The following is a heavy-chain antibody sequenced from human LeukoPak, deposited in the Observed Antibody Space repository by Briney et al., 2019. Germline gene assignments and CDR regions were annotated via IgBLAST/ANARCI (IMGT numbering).Heavy chain of an antibody. CDR2: VFDSGGT. CDR1: GGSISNYW. D-gene: IGHD6-13*01. Sequence: PSETLSLTCTVSGGSISNYWWSWIRQPPGKGLEWIGYVFDSGGTNYNPSLKSRVTISVDTSKKQFSLRLSSVTAADTAVYYCARGYSSSWNYFDYWDLGTLVTVSS. CDR3: ARGYSSSWNYFDY. V-gene: IGHV4-59*01. J-gene: IGHJ4*02.